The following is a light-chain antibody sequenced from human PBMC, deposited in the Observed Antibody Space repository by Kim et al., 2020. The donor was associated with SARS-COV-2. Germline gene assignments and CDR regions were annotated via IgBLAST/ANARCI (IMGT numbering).Light chain of an antibody. V-gene: IGLV8-61*01. Sequence: QTVVTQEPSFSVSPGGTATLTCGLSSGSVSTNYYPSWYQQTPGQAPRMLIYNTNTRSSGVPDRFSGSILGNKAALTITGAQADDESDYYCVLYMGGGIWVFGGGTQLTVL. J-gene: IGLJ3*02. CDR3: VLYMGGGIWV. CDR2: NTN. CDR1: SGSVSTNYY.